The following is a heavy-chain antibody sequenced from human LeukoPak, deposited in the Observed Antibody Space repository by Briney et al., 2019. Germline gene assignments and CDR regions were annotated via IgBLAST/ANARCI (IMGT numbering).Heavy chain of an antibody. Sequence: SETLSLTCAVYGGSFSGYYWSWIRQPPGKGLEWIGEINHSGSTNYNPSLKSRVTISVDTSKNQFSLKLSSVTAADTAVYYCARARSGKWGFDYWGQGTPVTVSS. CDR2: INHSGST. CDR3: ARARSGKWGFDY. CDR1: GGSFSGYY. V-gene: IGHV4-34*01. J-gene: IGHJ4*02. D-gene: IGHD1-26*01.